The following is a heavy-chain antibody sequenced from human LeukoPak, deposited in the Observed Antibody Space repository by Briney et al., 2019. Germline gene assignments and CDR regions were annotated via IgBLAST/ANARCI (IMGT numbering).Heavy chain of an antibody. J-gene: IGHJ3*02. V-gene: IGHV4-59*01. CDR1: GGSISSYY. Sequence: SETLSLTCTVYGGSISSYYWSWIRQPPGKGLEWIGYIYYSGSTNYNPSLKSRVTISVDTSKNQFSLKLSSETAADTAVYYCARDSGMDHAFDIWGQGTMVTVSS. D-gene: IGHD1-26*01. CDR3: ARDSGMDHAFDI. CDR2: IYYSGST.